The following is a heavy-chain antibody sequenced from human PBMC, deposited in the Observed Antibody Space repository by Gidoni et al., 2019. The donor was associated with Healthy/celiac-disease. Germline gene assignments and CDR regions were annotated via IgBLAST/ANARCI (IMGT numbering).Heavy chain of an antibody. V-gene: IGHV1-69*01. CDR1: VGTFSRYA. CDR3: ARDSRDGYNIDY. Sequence: QQQPVQSGHQVKSPGSSVQASCQASVGTFSRYAISWVRQAPGQGLEWMGWIIPIFGTANYAQKFQGRVTITADESTSTAYMELSSLRSEDTAVYYCARDSRDGYNIDYWGQGTLVTVSS. J-gene: IGHJ4*02. D-gene: IGHD5-12*01. CDR2: IIPIFGTA.